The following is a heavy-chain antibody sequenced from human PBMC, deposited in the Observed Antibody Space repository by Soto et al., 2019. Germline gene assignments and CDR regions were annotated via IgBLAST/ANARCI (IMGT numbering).Heavy chain of an antibody. Sequence: PGGSLRLSCAASGFTFSSYAMHWVRQAPGKGLEWVAVISYDGSNKYYADSVKGRFTISRDNSKNTLYLQMNSLRAEDTAVYYCARDLGVVVPAAMFEDLDPYYYGMDVWGQGTTVTVSS. J-gene: IGHJ6*02. V-gene: IGHV3-30-3*01. CDR2: ISYDGSNK. CDR3: ARDLGVVVPAAMFEDLDPYYYGMDV. CDR1: GFTFSSYA. D-gene: IGHD2-2*01.